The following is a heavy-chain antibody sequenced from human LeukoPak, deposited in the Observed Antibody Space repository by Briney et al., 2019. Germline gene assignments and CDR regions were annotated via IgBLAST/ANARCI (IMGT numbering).Heavy chain of an antibody. Sequence: SETLSLTXTVSGGSISSGDYYWSWIRQPPGKGLEWIGYIYYSGSTYYNPSLKSRVTISVDTSKNQFSLKLSSVTAADTAVYYCARGKQQLVYDYFDYWGQGTLVTVSS. CDR1: GGSISSGDYY. J-gene: IGHJ4*02. CDR2: IYYSGST. D-gene: IGHD6-13*01. CDR3: ARGKQQLVYDYFDY. V-gene: IGHV4-30-4*08.